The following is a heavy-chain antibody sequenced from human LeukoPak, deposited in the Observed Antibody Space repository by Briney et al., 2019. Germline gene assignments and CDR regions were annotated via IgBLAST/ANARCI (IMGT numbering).Heavy chain of an antibody. CDR1: GYTFTSYY. CDR3: ARDGYSGYGFDY. Sequence: ASVKVSCKASGYTFTSYYMHWVRQAPGQGLEWMGIINPSGGSTSYAQKFQGRVTVTRDMSTSTVYMELSSLRSEDMAVYYCARDGYSGYGFDYWGQGTLVTVSS. D-gene: IGHD5-12*01. V-gene: IGHV1-46*01. CDR2: INPSGGST. J-gene: IGHJ4*02.